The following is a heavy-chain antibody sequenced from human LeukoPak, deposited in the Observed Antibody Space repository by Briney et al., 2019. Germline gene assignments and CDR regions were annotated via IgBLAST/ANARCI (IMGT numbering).Heavy chain of an antibody. CDR2: ISYDGSNK. D-gene: IGHD3-10*01. CDR3: ARGASITMVRAPGNY. J-gene: IGHJ4*02. V-gene: IGHV3-30*04. CDR1: GFTFSSYA. Sequence: QSGGSLRLSCAASGFTFSSYAMHWVRQAPGKGLEWVAVISYDGSNKYYADSVKGRFTISRDNSKNTLYLQMNSLRAEDTAVYYCARGASITMVRAPGNYWGQGTLVTVSS.